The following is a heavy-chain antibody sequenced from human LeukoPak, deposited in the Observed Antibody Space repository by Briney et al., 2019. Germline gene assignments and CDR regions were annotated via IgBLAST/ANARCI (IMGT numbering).Heavy chain of an antibody. J-gene: IGHJ4*02. D-gene: IGHD6-13*01. V-gene: IGHV3-7*04. CDR3: ARGGSSRFDQ. CDR1: GFTLSGYE. CDR2: ISPDGSEK. Sequence: GGSLRLSCAASGFTLSGYEMNWVRQAPGKGLEWVAKISPDGSEKYYVDSVKGRFTISRDNAKNSLDLQMSSLRADDTAVYYCARGGSSRFDQWGQGTLVTVSS.